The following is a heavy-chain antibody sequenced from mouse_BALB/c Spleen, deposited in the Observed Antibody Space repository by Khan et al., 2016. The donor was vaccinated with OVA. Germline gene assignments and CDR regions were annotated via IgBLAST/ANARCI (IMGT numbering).Heavy chain of an antibody. D-gene: IGHD1-1*01. CDR1: GFTFSSYA. J-gene: IGHJ1*01. CDR3: ARDYYYGTGYFDV. CDR2: ISSGGST. V-gene: IGHV5-6-5*01. Sequence: EVELVESGGGLVKPGGSLKLSCAASGFTFSSYAMSWVRQTPEKRLEWVASISSGGSTSYPASVTGRFTISRDNARNILYLQMSSLRSKDTAMCYCARDYYYGTGYFDVWGAGTTVTVSS.